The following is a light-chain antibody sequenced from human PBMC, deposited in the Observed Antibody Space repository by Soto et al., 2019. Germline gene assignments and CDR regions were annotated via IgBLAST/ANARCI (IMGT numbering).Light chain of an antibody. CDR1: QSVSSSY. CDR2: VAS. CDR3: QHSDSSSRYT. V-gene: IGKV3-20*01. J-gene: IGKJ2*01. Sequence: IGLTQSPATLALSPGERATLSCRATQSVSSSYLARYQQKPGQAPRLLIHVASSRVTGITDRFSGSGYRTAFTITISRPDPEDFAVYYCQHSDSSSRYTFGQGTKLEI.